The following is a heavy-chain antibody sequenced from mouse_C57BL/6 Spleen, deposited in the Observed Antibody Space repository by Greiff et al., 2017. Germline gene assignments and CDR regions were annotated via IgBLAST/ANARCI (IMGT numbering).Heavy chain of an antibody. Sequence: VQLQQSGPGLVAPSQSLSITCTVSGFSLTSYALSWVRQPPGKGLEWLGVIWTGGGTNYNSALKSRLSISKDNSKSQVFVKMNSLQTDDTARDYCARNWRGAQATLYYFDYWGQGTTLTVSS. V-gene: IGHV2-9-1*01. D-gene: IGHD3-2*02. CDR1: GFSLTSYA. CDR3: ARNWRGAQATLYYFDY. J-gene: IGHJ2*01. CDR2: IWTGGGT.